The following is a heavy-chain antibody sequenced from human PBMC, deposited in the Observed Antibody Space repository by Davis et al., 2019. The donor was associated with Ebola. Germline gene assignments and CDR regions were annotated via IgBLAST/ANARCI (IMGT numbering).Heavy chain of an antibody. CDR1: GFVFRNYV. D-gene: IGHD6-13*01. V-gene: IGHV3-23*01. CDR3: VKDTSSIWFDV. J-gene: IGHJ3*01. Sequence: GESLKISCAASGFVFRNYVMSWVRQAPGKGLEWVSTLGTSADTYYADSVKGRFTISRDNSKNTLHLQMNSLRVEDTAIYYCVKDTSSIWFDVWGQGTMVTVSS. CDR2: LGTSADT.